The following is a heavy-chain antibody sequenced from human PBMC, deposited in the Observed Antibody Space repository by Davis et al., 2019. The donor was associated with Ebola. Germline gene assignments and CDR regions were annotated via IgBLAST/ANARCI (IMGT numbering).Heavy chain of an antibody. D-gene: IGHD4-11*01. CDR2: IRSKANSYAT. J-gene: IGHJ4*02. V-gene: IGHV3-73*01. CDR1: GFTFSGSA. Sequence: GESLKISCAASGFTFSGSAMHWVRQASGKVLEWVGRIRSKANSYATAYAASVKGRFTISRDDSKNTAYLQMNSLKTEDTAVYYCTVTTTHDDYWGQGTLVTVSS. CDR3: TVTTTHDDY.